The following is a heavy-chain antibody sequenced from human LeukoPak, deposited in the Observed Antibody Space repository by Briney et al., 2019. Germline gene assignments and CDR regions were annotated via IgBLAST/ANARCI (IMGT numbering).Heavy chain of an antibody. D-gene: IGHD3-10*01. CDR1: GFTFSSYG. CDR3: AKDYYYGSGSYFNHGYYYYYGMDV. CDR2: ISYDGSNK. J-gene: IGHJ6*02. Sequence: GGSLRLSCAASGFTFSSYGMHWVRQAPGKGLEWVAVISYDGSNKYYADSVKGRFTISRDNSKNTLYLQMNSLRAEDTAVYYCAKDYYYGSGSYFNHGYYYYYGMDVWGQGTTVTVSS. V-gene: IGHV3-30*18.